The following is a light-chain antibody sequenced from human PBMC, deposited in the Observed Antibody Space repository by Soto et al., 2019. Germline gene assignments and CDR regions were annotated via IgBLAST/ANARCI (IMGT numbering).Light chain of an antibody. J-gene: IGLJ1*01. CDR2: EVS. CDR3: SSYAGSNNLGV. Sequence: QSALTQPPSASGSPGQLVTISCTGTSSDVGGYNYVSWYQQHPGKAPKLMISEVSKRPSGVPDRFSGSKSGNTASLTVSGLQAEDEADYYCSSYAGSNNLGVFGTGTKLTVL. CDR1: SSDVGGYNY. V-gene: IGLV2-8*01.